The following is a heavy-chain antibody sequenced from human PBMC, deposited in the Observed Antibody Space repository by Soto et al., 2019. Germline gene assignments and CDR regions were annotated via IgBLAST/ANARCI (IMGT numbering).Heavy chain of an antibody. CDR3: ARDVAIFGVVITPVRYFDY. V-gene: IGHV1-18*01. CDR1: GYTFTSYG. D-gene: IGHD3-3*01. Sequence: ASVKVSCKASGYTFTSYGISWVRQAPGQGREWMGWISAYNGNTNYAQKLQGRVTMTTDTSTSTAYMELRSLRSDDTAVYYCARDVAIFGVVITPVRYFDYWGQGTLVTVSS. CDR2: ISAYNGNT. J-gene: IGHJ4*02.